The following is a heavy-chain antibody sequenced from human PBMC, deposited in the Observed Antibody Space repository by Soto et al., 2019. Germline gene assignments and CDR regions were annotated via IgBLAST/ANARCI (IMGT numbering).Heavy chain of an antibody. V-gene: IGHV5-51*01. CDR1: GYSFTGYW. J-gene: IGHJ6*02. D-gene: IGHD3-10*01. Sequence: PGESLKISCKSSGYSFTGYWIGWVRQMPGKGLEWMGIIYPGDSDTRYSPSFQGQVTISADKSISTAYLQWSSLKAPDTAMYYCARLVYYYGSGSYYPYYYYGMDVWGQGTTVTVSS. CDR3: ARLVYYYGSGSYYPYYYYGMDV. CDR2: IYPGDSDT.